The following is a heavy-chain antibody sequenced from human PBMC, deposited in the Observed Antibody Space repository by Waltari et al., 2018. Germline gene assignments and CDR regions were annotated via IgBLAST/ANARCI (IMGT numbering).Heavy chain of an antibody. J-gene: IGHJ3*02. V-gene: IGHV3-48*01. CDR2: SSTRASAI. Sequence: EEQLVESGGGLVQPGGSLRLSCAASGLTPSSYSMLWVRQVPGKGLEWLSCSSTRASAIYYADSVKGRLTISRDNAKNSLLLEMTSLRADDTAVYYCARGGGRTYGPLGAFDIWGEGTMVTVSS. CDR1: GLTPSSYS. CDR3: ARGGGRTYGPLGAFDI. D-gene: IGHD3-10*01.